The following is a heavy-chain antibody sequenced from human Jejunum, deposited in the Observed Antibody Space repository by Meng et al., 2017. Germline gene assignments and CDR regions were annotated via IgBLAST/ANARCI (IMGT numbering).Heavy chain of an antibody. Sequence: GGSLRLSCAASGFSFGAYTMTWVRQAPGRGLEWVSSISGSSSYIYYADSVKGRFTVSRDNAKESVHLDMNNLRDEDTAVYFFARCAYYSDASRFPFGAYYFDYWGQGTLVTVSS. CDR1: GFSFGAYT. J-gene: IGHJ4*02. V-gene: IGHV3-21*01. CDR2: ISGSSSYI. D-gene: IGHD3-22*01. CDR3: ARCAYYSDASRFPFGAYYFDY.